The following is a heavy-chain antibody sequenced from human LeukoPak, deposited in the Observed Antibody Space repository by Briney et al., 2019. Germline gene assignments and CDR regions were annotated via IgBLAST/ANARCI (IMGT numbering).Heavy chain of an antibody. Sequence: ASVKVSCKASGYTFTSHGISWVRQAPGQGLEWMGWISAYNGNTNYAQKLQGRVTMTTDTSTSTAYMELRSLRSDDTAVYYCARELELLSSNWFDPWGQGTLVTVSS. J-gene: IGHJ5*02. CDR1: GYTFTSHG. CDR3: ARELELLSSNWFDP. V-gene: IGHV1-18*01. D-gene: IGHD1-7*01. CDR2: ISAYNGNT.